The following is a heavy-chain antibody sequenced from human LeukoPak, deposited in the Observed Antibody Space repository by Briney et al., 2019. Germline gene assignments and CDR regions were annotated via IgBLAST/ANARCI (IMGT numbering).Heavy chain of an antibody. CDR3: ARASLVRGLIIEPIDY. CDR1: GFTLSSHW. Sequence: PGRSLRLSCVASGFTLSSHWMSWVRQAPGKGLEWVANINQDGSAKYFVDSVKGRFTISRDNAKNSMYLQMNSLRAEDTAVYYCARASLVRGLIIEPIDYWGQGSLVTVSS. J-gene: IGHJ4*02. V-gene: IGHV3-7*01. D-gene: IGHD3-10*01. CDR2: INQDGSAK.